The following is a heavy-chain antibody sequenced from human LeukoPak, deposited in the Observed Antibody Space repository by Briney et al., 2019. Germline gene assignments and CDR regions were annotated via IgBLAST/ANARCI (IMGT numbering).Heavy chain of an antibody. J-gene: IGHJ4*02. Sequence: GGSLRLSCAPSGFSFSNYAMSWVRQAPGKGLEWVSSISSGGRTHYADSVKGRLTISRDNSKNSLWLQMNSLRVEDTAVYYCAAHRYSGTYPYYFDYWGQGTLVTVSS. CDR3: AAHRYSGTYPYYFDY. CDR1: GFSFSNYA. D-gene: IGHD1-26*01. CDR2: ISSGGRT. V-gene: IGHV3-23*01.